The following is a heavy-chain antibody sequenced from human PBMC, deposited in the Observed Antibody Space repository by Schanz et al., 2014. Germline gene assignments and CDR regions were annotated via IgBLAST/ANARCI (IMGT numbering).Heavy chain of an antibody. CDR3: AKSYDTSGYSGFDY. V-gene: IGHV3-30*18. CDR2: ISYHGSER. J-gene: IGHJ4*02. CDR1: GFSFSDYG. D-gene: IGHD3-22*01. Sequence: VQLVESGGGLVQPGGSLRLSCAASGFSFSDYGMHWVRQAPGRGLEWVAVISYHGSERYYADSVKGRFTISRDNSKNTLYLQMNSLRTEDTAVYFCAKSYDTSGYSGFDYWGQGTLVTVSS.